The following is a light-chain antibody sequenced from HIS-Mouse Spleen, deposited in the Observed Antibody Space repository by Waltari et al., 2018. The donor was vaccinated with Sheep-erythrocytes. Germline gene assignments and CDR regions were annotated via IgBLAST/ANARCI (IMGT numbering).Light chain of an antibody. V-gene: IGLV2-11*01. CDR2: DVL. CDR1: SSDVGGYNY. Sequence: QSALTQPRSVSGSPGQSVTISCTGTSSDVGGYNYVSWYQQHPGKAPKLMIYDVLKRPSVIPERFSGANAGNPATLTISGTQAMDEADYYCQAWDSSTAVVFGGGTKLTVL. J-gene: IGLJ2*01. CDR3: QAWDSSTAVV.